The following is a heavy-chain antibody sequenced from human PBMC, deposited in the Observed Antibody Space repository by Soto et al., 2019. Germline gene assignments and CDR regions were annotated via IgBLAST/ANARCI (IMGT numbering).Heavy chain of an antibody. CDR1: GGTFSSYA. J-gene: IGHJ6*02. D-gene: IGHD2-15*01. CDR2: IIPIFGTA. V-gene: IGHV1-69*01. Sequence: QVQLVQSGAEVKKPGSSVKVSCKASGGTFSSYAISWVRQAPGQGLEWMGGIIPIFGTANYARKFQGRVTITADESTSTAYMELSSLRSEDTAVYYCAREDIVVVVAATIYYYYGMDVWGQGTTVTVSS. CDR3: AREDIVVVVAATIYYYYGMDV.